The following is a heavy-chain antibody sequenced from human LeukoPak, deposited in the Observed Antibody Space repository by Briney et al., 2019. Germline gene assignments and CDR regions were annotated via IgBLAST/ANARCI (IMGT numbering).Heavy chain of an antibody. V-gene: IGHV3-23*01. D-gene: IGHD2-15*01. Sequence: GGSLRLSCAASGFTFSSYAMSWVRQAPGKGLEWVSGISGSGGGRGGSTYYADSVKGRFTISRDNSKNTLYLQMNSLRAEDTAVYYCAKSGLNRFDYWGQGTLVTVSS. CDR3: AKSGLNRFDY. J-gene: IGHJ4*02. CDR1: GFTFSSYA. CDR2: ISGSGGGRGGST.